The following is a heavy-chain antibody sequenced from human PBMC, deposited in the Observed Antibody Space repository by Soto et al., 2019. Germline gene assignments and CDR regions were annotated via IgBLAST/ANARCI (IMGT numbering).Heavy chain of an antibody. D-gene: IGHD1-26*01. V-gene: IGHV3-23*01. J-gene: IGHJ4*02. CDR1: GFTFSSYA. CDR3: AKDREGGDY. CDR2: ISSSGGNT. Sequence: VGSLRLSCAASGFTFSSYAMSWVRQAPGKGLDWVSCISSSGGNTYYADSVKGRFTISRDNSKNTLYLQMNSLRAEDTAIYYCAKDREGGDYWGQGALVTVYS.